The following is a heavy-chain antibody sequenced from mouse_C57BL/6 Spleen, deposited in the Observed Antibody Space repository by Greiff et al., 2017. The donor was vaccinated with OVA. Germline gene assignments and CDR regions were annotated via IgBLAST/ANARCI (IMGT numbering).Heavy chain of an antibody. CDR3: ARHSNYGDAMDY. Sequence: EVKVVESGGGLVKPGGSLKLSCAASGFTFSSYTMSWVRQTPEKRLEWVATISGGGGTTYYPDSVKGRFTISRDNAKNTLYLQMSSLRSEDTALYYCARHSNYGDAMDYWGQGTSVTVSS. J-gene: IGHJ4*01. CDR1: GFTFSSYT. D-gene: IGHD2-5*01. CDR2: ISGGGGTT. V-gene: IGHV5-9*01.